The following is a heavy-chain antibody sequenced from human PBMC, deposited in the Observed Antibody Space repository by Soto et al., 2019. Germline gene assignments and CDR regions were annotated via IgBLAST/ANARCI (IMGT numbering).Heavy chain of an antibody. CDR1: GFTFRNYA. Sequence: GGSLRLSCAGSGFTFRNYAMGWVRQTPGKGLDWVSSITGTGASTFYADSVKGRFTISRDNSKNMLFLQINSLRADDTAEYYCARGSRWTPFDYWGQGTLVTVSS. CDR2: ITGTGAST. V-gene: IGHV3-23*01. CDR3: ARGSRWTPFDY. J-gene: IGHJ4*02. D-gene: IGHD1-1*01.